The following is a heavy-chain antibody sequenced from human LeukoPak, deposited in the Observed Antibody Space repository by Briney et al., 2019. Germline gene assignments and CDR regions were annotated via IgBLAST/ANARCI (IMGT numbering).Heavy chain of an antibody. V-gene: IGHV3-30-3*01. Sequence: GGSLRLSCAASGFTFSSYAMHWVRQAPGKGLEWVAVISYDGSNKYYADSVKGRFTISRDNSKNTLYLQMNSLRAEDTAVYYCAYEQWLVPLFDYWGQGTLVTVSS. CDR2: ISYDGSNK. J-gene: IGHJ4*02. CDR1: GFTFSSYA. CDR3: AYEQWLVPLFDY. D-gene: IGHD6-19*01.